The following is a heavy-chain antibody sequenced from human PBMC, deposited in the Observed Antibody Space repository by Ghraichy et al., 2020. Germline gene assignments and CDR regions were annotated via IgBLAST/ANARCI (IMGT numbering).Heavy chain of an antibody. CDR2: INAGNGNT. CDR3: ARDFAPRFNWNDVWFDY. J-gene: IGHJ4*02. Sequence: ASVKVSCKASGYTFTSYAMHWVRQAPGQRLEWMGWINAGNGNTKYSQKFQGRVTITRDTSASTAYMELSSLRSEDTAVYYCARDFAPRFNWNDVWFDYWGQGTLVTVSS. V-gene: IGHV1-3*01. D-gene: IGHD1-1*01. CDR1: GYTFTSYA.